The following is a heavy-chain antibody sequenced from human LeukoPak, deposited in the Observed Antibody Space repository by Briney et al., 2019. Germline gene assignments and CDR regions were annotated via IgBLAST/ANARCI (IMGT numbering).Heavy chain of an antibody. V-gene: IGHV1-69*06. CDR2: IIPIFGTA. J-gene: IGHJ6*03. D-gene: IGHD6-13*01. CDR1: GGTFSSYA. CDR3: ARARRGIAAAGKKYYYYYYMDV. Sequence: ASVKVSCKASGGTFSSYAISWVRQAPGQGLEWMGGIIPIFGTANYAQKFQGRVTITADKSTSTAYMELSSLRSEDTAVYYCARARRGIAAAGKKYYYYYYMDVWGKGTTVTVSS.